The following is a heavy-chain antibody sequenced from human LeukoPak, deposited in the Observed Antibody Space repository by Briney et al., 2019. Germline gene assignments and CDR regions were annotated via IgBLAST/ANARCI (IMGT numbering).Heavy chain of an antibody. CDR3: AKALTRWAFDI. CDR1: GFTVSSNY. Sequence: PGGSLRLSCAASGFTVSSNYMSWVRQAPGKGLEWVSSISLSTDGTTYADSVKGRFTISTDNAKKTIYLQMDSLRVEDTAIYYCAKALTRWAFDIWGQGTMVTVSS. J-gene: IGHJ3*02. CDR2: ISLSTDGT. V-gene: IGHV3-23*01. D-gene: IGHD3-16*01.